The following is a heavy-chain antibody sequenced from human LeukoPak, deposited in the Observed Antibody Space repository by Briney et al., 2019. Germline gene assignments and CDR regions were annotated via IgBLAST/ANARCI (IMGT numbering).Heavy chain of an antibody. D-gene: IGHD3-3*01. V-gene: IGHV3-48*02. CDR2: ISGSSSTI. CDR1: GFTFSSYS. J-gene: IGHJ5*02. Sequence: GGSLRPSCAASGFTFSSYSMSWVRQAPGKGLEWVSYISGSSSTIYYADSVKGRFTISRDNAKNSLFLQMNSLRDEDTAVCYCAREGLTIFGVFIPWGQGTLVTVSS. CDR3: AREGLTIFGVFIP.